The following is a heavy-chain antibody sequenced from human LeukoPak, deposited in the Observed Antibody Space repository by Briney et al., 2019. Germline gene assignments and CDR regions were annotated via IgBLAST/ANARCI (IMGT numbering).Heavy chain of an antibody. Sequence: SGTLSLTCTVSGGSLSSYYWSWIRQPPGKGLEWIGYIYYSGSTSYNPSLKSRVTISVDTSKNQFSLKLSSVTAADTAVYFCARDITDGRAFDIWGQGTMVTVSS. CDR1: GGSLSSYY. D-gene: IGHD1-14*01. CDR3: ARDITDGRAFDI. CDR2: IYYSGST. J-gene: IGHJ3*02. V-gene: IGHV4-59*01.